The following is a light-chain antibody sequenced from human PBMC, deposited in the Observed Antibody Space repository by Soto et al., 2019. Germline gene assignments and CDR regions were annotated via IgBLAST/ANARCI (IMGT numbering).Light chain of an antibody. CDR3: CSYAGGFYV. Sequence: QSALTQPRSVSGSPGQSVTISCTGTSSDVGGYDYVSWYQQHPGKAPKLMIFDVSKRPSGVPDRFSGSKSGGTASLTISGLQADDEADYYCCSYAGGFYVVGTGTKLTVL. J-gene: IGLJ1*01. CDR2: DVS. CDR1: SSDVGGYDY. V-gene: IGLV2-11*01.